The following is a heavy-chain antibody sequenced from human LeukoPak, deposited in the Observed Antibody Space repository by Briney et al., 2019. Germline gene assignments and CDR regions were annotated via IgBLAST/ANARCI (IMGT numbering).Heavy chain of an antibody. CDR2: IWISSGNT. CDR1: GFTFSDYS. J-gene: IGHJ4*02. V-gene: IGHV3-48*01. D-gene: IGHD2-2*01. CDR3: ARDTKYAFDN. Sequence: GGSLRLSCAASGFTFSDYSMNWVRQAPGKGLEWISYIWISSGNTKYADSVKGRFTISGDNAKNSLYLQMNSLRVEDTAVYYCARDTKYAFDNWGQGTLVAASS.